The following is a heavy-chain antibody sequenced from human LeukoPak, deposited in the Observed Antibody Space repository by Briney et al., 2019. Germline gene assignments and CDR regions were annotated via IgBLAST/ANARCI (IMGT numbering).Heavy chain of an antibody. J-gene: IGHJ4*02. CDR1: GFTFSSYE. Sequence: QPGGSLRLSCAASGFTFSSYEMNWVRQAPGKGLEWISYISSSGSTIYYADSVKGRFTISRDNAKNSLYLQMNSLSAEDTAVYYCARGGVAARPSGYGGQGTLVTVSS. D-gene: IGHD6-6*01. CDR3: ARGGVAARPSGY. V-gene: IGHV3-48*03. CDR2: ISSSGSTI.